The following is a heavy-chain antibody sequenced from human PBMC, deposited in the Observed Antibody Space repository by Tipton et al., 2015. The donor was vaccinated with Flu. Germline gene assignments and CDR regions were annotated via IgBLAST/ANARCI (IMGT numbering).Heavy chain of an antibody. CDR3: ARAGGGNSVDY. J-gene: IGHJ4*02. D-gene: IGHD4-23*01. CDR1: GGSINTDY. CDR2: IHYSGST. V-gene: IGHV4-59*01. Sequence: TLSLTCTVSGGSINTDYWSWVRQPPGKGLEWIGYIHYSGSTNYRSSLMTRVTISVDMSKNQFSLNLTSMTAADTAVYYCARAGGGNSVDYWGQGTLVTVSS.